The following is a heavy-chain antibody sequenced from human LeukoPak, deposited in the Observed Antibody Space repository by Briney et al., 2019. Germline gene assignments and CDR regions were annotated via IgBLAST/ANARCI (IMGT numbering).Heavy chain of an antibody. Sequence: PGGSLRLSCAASRFTVSTNYMSWVRQAPGKGLEWVSVIYSDGSTWYADSVKGRFTISRDNSRNTLYLQMNSLRAEDTAVYYCARAFLVGYSPEEYFFDYWGQGNLVTVSS. CDR1: RFTVSTNY. CDR2: IYSDGST. V-gene: IGHV3-53*01. D-gene: IGHD2-15*01. J-gene: IGHJ4*02. CDR3: ARAFLVGYSPEEYFFDY.